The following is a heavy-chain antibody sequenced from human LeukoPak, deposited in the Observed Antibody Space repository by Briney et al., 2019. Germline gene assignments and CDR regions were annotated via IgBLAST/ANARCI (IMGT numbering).Heavy chain of an antibody. CDR3: ASGGYSSSWYGEYWFDP. Sequence: SQTLSLTCTVSGGSISSGGYCWSWIRQHPGKGLEWIGYIYYSGSTYYNPSLKSRVTISVDTSKNQFSLKLSSVTAADTAVYYCASGGYSSSWYGEYWFDPWGQGTLVTVSS. J-gene: IGHJ5*02. CDR2: IYYSGST. D-gene: IGHD6-13*01. CDR1: GGSISSGGYC. V-gene: IGHV4-31*03.